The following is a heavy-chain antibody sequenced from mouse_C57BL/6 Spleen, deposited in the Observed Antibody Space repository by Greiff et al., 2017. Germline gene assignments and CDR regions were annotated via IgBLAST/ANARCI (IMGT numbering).Heavy chain of an antibody. Sequence: EVQGVESGGGLVKPGGSLKLSCAASGFTFSSYTMSWVRQTPEKRLEWVATISGGGGNTYYPDSVKGRFTISRDNAKNTLYLQMSSLRSEDTALYYCAREARQLRDPFAYWGQGTLVTVSA. CDR1: GFTFSSYT. J-gene: IGHJ3*01. CDR2: ISGGGGNT. V-gene: IGHV5-9*01. CDR3: AREARQLRDPFAY. D-gene: IGHD3-2*02.